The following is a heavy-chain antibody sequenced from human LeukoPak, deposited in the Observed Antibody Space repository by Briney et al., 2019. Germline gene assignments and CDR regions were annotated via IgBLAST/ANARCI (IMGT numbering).Heavy chain of an antibody. J-gene: IGHJ4*02. CDR2: IKSKTDGGTT. CDR1: GFTFSNAW. CDR3: PTDSGGPVYC. Sequence: GGSLRLSCAASGFTFSNAWMSWVRQAPGKGLEWVGRIKSKTDGGTTDYAAPVKGRFTISRDDSKNTLYLQMNSVKTEDTAVYCGPTDSGGPVYCWGRGIVVAVS. D-gene: IGHD2-8*02. V-gene: IGHV3-15*01.